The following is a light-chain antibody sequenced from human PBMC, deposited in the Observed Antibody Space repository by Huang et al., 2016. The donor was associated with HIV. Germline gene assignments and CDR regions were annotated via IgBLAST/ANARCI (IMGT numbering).Light chain of an antibody. CDR1: QSVSSSY. Sequence: EIVLKHSPGTSSLSPGERATLSCRASQSVSSSYLAWYQQKPGQAPRLLFYGASSRATGIPDRFSGSGSGTDFTLTISRLEPEDFAVYYCQQYDSSPWTFGQGTKVEIK. CDR3: QQYDSSPWT. CDR2: GAS. V-gene: IGKV3-20*01. J-gene: IGKJ1*01.